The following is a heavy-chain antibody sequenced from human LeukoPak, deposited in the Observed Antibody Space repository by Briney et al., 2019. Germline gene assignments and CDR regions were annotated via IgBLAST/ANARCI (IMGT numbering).Heavy chain of an antibody. D-gene: IGHD1-26*01. V-gene: IGHV3-23*01. J-gene: IGHJ4*02. Sequence: GGSLRLSCAASGFTFSSYDMTWVRQAPGRGLEWVSSIRPSGDNTYYGDSVKGRFTISRDNSKNTLFLQTNSLRAEDTAVYYCAISGGYWAWAHWGQGTLVTVSS. CDR1: GFTFSSYD. CDR3: AISGGYWAWAH. CDR2: IRPSGDNT.